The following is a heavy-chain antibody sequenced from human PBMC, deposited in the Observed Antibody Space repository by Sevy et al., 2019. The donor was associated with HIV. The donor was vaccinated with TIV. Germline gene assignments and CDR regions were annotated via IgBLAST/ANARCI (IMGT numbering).Heavy chain of an antibody. CDR3: ASGAATVYYDTTGFSSSLDM. D-gene: IGHD3-22*01. Sequence: SETLSLTCTVSGGSLSGHFWSWIRQPPGKGLEWIAYIYDSESTNYNSSIRSRVTISIDTSKNQFSLRLTSVTAADTAVYYCASGAATVYYDTTGFSSSLDMWGQGTLVTVSS. CDR2: IYDSEST. J-gene: IGHJ4*02. V-gene: IGHV4-59*11. CDR1: GGSLSGHF.